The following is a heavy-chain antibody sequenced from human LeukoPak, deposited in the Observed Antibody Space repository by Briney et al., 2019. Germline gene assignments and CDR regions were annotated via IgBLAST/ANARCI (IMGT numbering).Heavy chain of an antibody. Sequence: GGSLRLSCAASGFSFSDYAMDWVRQAPGKGLEWVSAISSNSAYIYYADSAKGRFTISRDNAKSSVSLQMNSLRDDDTAVYYCARIFRYQLVDYYALDVWGQGTTVTVSS. J-gene: IGHJ6*02. D-gene: IGHD2-2*01. CDR1: GFSFSDYA. CDR3: ARIFRYQLVDYYALDV. CDR2: ISSNSAYI. V-gene: IGHV3-21*01.